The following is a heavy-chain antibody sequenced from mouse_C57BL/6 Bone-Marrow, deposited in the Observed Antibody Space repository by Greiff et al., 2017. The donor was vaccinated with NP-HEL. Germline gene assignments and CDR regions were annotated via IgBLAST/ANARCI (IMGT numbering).Heavy chain of an antibody. V-gene: IGHV1-39*01. CDR2: INPNYGTT. Sequence: EVQLQQSGPELVKPGASVKISCKASGYSFTDYNMHWVKQSNGKSLEWIGVINPNYGTTSYNQKFKGKATLTVDQSSSTAYMQLNSLTSEDSAVYYCARWRHYYGRENWYFDVWGTGTTVTVSS. CDR3: ARWRHYYGRENWYFDV. J-gene: IGHJ1*03. D-gene: IGHD1-1*01. CDR1: GYSFTDYN.